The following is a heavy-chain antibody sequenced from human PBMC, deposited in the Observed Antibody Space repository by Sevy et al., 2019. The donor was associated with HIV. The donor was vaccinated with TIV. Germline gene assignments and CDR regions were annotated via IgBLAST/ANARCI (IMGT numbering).Heavy chain of an antibody. CDR2: IYYSGST. CDR1: GGSISSSSYY. J-gene: IGHJ6*02. CDR3: ARQRPYYDFWSGYLVGAAHYYYGMDV. D-gene: IGHD3-3*01. V-gene: IGHV4-39*01. Sequence: SETLSLTCTVSGGSISSSSYYWGWIRQRPGKGLEWTGSIYYSGSTYYNPSLKSRVTISVDTSKYQFSLKLSSVTAADTAVYYCARQRPYYDFWSGYLVGAAHYYYGMDVWGQGTTVTVSS.